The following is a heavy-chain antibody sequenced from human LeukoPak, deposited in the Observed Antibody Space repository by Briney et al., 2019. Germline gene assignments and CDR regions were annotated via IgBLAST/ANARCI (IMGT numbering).Heavy chain of an antibody. V-gene: IGHV3-7*01. D-gene: IGHD1-1*01. Sequence: PGGSLRLSCAASGFTFSSYWMSWVRQAPGKGLEWVANIKQDGSEKNYVDSVKGRFTISRDNAKNSLYLQMNSLRAEDTAVYYCACARTGGAYFDYWGQGTLVTVSS. CDR1: GFTFSSYW. CDR2: IKQDGSEK. CDR3: ACARTGGAYFDY. J-gene: IGHJ4*02.